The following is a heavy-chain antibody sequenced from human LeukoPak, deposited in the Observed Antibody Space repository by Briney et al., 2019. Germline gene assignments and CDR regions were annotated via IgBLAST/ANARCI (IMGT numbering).Heavy chain of an antibody. CDR3: ARAATLGGEYYYYGMDV. CDR1: GGTFSSYT. CDR2: IIPILGIA. Sequence: SVKVSCKASGGTFSSYTISWVRQAPGQGLEWMGRIIPILGIANYAQKFQGRVTITADKSTTTAYMELSSLRSEDTAVYYWARAATLGGEYYYYGMDVWGQGTTVTVSS. J-gene: IGHJ6*02. D-gene: IGHD3-16*01. V-gene: IGHV1-69*02.